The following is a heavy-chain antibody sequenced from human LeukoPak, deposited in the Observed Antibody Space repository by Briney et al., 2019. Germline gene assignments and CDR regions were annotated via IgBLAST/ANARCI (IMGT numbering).Heavy chain of an antibody. CDR2: IRSKAYGGTT. Sequence: GSLRLSCTASGFTFGDYAMSWVRQAPGKGLEWVGFIRSKAYGGTTEYAASVKGRFTISRDDSKSIAYLQMNSLKTEDTAVYYCTRYSGYSSGWYLSPFDYWGQGTLVTVSS. CDR3: TRYSGYSSGWYLSPFDY. V-gene: IGHV3-49*04. J-gene: IGHJ4*02. CDR1: GFTFGDYA. D-gene: IGHD6-19*01.